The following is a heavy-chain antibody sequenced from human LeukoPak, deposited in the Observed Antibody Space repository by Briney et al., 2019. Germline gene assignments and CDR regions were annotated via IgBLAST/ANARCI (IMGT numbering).Heavy chain of an antibody. CDR3: ARGITMVREIDY. V-gene: IGHV1-2*02. CDR1: GYTFTSYG. D-gene: IGHD3-10*01. Sequence: ASVKVSCKASGYTFTSYGISWVRQAPGQGLEWMGWINPNSGGTNYAQKFQGRVTMTRDTSISTAYMELSRLRSDNTAVYYCARGITMVREIDYWGQGTLVTVSS. J-gene: IGHJ4*02. CDR2: INPNSGGT.